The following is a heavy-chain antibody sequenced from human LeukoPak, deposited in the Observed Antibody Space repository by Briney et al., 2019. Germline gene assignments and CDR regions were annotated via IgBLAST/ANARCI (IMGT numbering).Heavy chain of an antibody. CDR1: GGSISSGSYY. J-gene: IGHJ4*02. Sequence: SETLSLTCTVSGGSISSGSYYWSWIRQPAGKGLEWIGRIYTSGSTNYNPSLKSRVTISVDMSKNQFSLKLSSVTAADTAVYYCARDSWGSYYFDYWGQGTLVTVSS. D-gene: IGHD7-27*01. V-gene: IGHV4-61*02. CDR3: ARDSWGSYYFDY. CDR2: IYTSGST.